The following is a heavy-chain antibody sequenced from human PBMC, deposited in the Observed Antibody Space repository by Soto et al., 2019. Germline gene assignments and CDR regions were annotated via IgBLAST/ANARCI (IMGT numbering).Heavy chain of an antibody. V-gene: IGHV4-31*03. Sequence: QVQLQESGPGLVKPSQTLSLTCTVSGGSISSGGYYWSWIRQHPGKGLEWIGYIYYSGSTYYNPSLKSRVTISVDTSKNQFSLKLSSVTAADTAVYYCARDMFSGDNYYYYGMDVWGQGTTVTVSS. CDR2: IYYSGST. CDR3: ARDMFSGDNYYYYGMDV. D-gene: IGHD5-18*01. J-gene: IGHJ6*02. CDR1: GGSISSGGYY.